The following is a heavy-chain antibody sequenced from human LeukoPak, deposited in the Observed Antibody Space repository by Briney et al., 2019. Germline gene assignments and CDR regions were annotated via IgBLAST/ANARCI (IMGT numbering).Heavy chain of an antibody. CDR3: ARGQQIYRIAVAGTRHWFDP. CDR2: IWYDGSNK. D-gene: IGHD6-19*01. CDR1: GFTFSSYG. J-gene: IGHJ5*02. Sequence: PGGSLRLSCAASGFTFSSYGMHWVRQAPGKGLEWVAVIWYDGSNKYYADSVKGRFTISRDNSKNTLYLQMNSLRAEDTAVYYCARGQQIYRIAVAGTRHWFDPWGQGTLVTVSS. V-gene: IGHV3-33*01.